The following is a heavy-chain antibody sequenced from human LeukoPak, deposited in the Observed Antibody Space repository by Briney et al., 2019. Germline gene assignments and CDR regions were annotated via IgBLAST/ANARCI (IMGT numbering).Heavy chain of an antibody. J-gene: IGHJ5*02. Sequence: ASVKVSCKASGYTFTSYSISWVRQAPGQGLEWMGWISAYNGNTNYAQKLQGRVTMTTDTSTSTAYMELRSLRSDDTAVYYCARDGPPVLRYFDWFPQGGWFDPWGQGTLVTVSS. V-gene: IGHV1-18*01. D-gene: IGHD3-9*01. CDR1: GYTFTSYS. CDR2: ISAYNGNT. CDR3: ARDGPPVLRYFDWFPQGGWFDP.